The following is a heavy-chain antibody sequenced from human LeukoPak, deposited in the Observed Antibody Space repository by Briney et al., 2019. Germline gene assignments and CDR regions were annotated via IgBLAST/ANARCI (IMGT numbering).Heavy chain of an antibody. J-gene: IGHJ4*02. Sequence: SGGSLRLSCAASGFTFSSYSMNWVRQAPGKGLKWVSSISSSSSYIYYADSVKGRFTISRGNAKNSLYLQMNSLRAEDTAVYYCARASSSWYYFDYWGQGTLVTVSS. CDR1: GFTFSSYS. V-gene: IGHV3-21*01. D-gene: IGHD6-13*01. CDR2: ISSSSSYI. CDR3: ARASSSWYYFDY.